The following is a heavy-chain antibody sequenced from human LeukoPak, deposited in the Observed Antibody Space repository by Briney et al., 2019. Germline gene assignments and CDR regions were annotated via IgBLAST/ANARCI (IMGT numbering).Heavy chain of an antibody. CDR3: AGGYGGRYRAFDI. V-gene: IGHV3-66*01. CDR1: GFTVTTNY. J-gene: IGHJ3*02. CDR2: TYSGGNS. D-gene: IGHD1-26*01. Sequence: PGGSLRLSCAASGFTVTTNYMAWVRQAPGKGLEWVSITYSGGNSNSADSVKGRFTITRDDSRNTLFLQMNSLRPEDSAIYYCAGGYGGRYRAFDIWGQGTMVTVFS.